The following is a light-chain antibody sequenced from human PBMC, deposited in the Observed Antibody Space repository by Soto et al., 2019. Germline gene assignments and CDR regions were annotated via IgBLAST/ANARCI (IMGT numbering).Light chain of an antibody. Sequence: EVVMTQSPGTLSVSPGERATLSCRASQSLSSNLAWYQQKPGQAPSLLIYGASFRVTGIPARFSGSGSGTEFTLTISSLQSEDFATYYCQQYNSYSGTFGQGTKVEIK. J-gene: IGKJ1*01. CDR2: GAS. CDR3: QQYNSYSGT. CDR1: QSLSSN. V-gene: IGKV3-15*01.